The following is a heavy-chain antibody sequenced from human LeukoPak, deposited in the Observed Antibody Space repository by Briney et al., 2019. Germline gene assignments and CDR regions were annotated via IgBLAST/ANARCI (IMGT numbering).Heavy chain of an antibody. CDR1: GFSFDDYG. CDR3: ARETSARGVSTH. CDR2: INWKTGAT. J-gene: IGHJ4*02. V-gene: IGHV3-20*04. Sequence: GGSLRLSCAASGFSFDDYGMSWVRQAPGKGLEWLSGINWKTGATGYSDSVKGRFTISKDNTKNSLYLQMNSLRAEDTAFYYRARETSARGVSTHWDQGTLVTVSS. D-gene: IGHD3-10*01.